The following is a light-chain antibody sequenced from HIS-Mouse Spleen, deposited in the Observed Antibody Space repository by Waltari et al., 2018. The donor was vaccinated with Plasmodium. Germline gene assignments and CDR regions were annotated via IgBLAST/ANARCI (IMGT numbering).Light chain of an antibody. V-gene: IGLV3-25*03. CDR1: ALPKQY. Sequence: SYELTQPPSVSVSPGPTARITCSGDALPKQYAYWYQQKPGQAPALVINKDSERPSGIPERFSGSSSGTTVTLTISGVQAEDEADYYCQSADSSGTYVVFGGGTKLTVL. J-gene: IGLJ2*01. CDR3: QSADSSGTYVV. CDR2: KDS.